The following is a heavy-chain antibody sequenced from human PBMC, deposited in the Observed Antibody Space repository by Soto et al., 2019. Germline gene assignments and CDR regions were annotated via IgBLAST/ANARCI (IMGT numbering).Heavy chain of an antibody. CDR1: GFTFSSYG. Sequence: QVQLVESGGGVVQPGRSLRLSCAASGFTFSSYGMHWVRQAPGKGLEWVAVISYDGSNKYYADSVKGRFTISRDNSKNTLYLQMNSLRAEDTAVYYCAKSEWDLLRLGDYWGQGTLVTVSS. V-gene: IGHV3-30*18. CDR2: ISYDGSNK. CDR3: AKSEWDLLRLGDY. D-gene: IGHD1-26*01. J-gene: IGHJ4*02.